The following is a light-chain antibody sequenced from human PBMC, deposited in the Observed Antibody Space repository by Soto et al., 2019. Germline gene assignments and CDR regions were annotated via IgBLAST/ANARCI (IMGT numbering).Light chain of an antibody. V-gene: IGLV2-8*01. J-gene: IGLJ2*01. CDR2: EVT. CDR3: SSYAGSNNVI. CDR1: SIDVGAFNY. Sequence: QSALTQPPSASGSPGQSVTISCAGTSIDVGAFNYVSWYQQLPGKAPKLMIYEVTKRPSGVPDRFSDSKPGNTASLTVSGLQAEDEADYYCSSYAGSNNVIFGGGPKLTVL.